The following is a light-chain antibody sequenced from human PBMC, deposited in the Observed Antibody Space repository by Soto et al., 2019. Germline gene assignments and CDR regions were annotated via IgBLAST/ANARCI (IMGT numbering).Light chain of an antibody. CDR1: QSVSNN. J-gene: IGKJ1*01. V-gene: IGKV3-15*01. CDR2: AAS. CDR3: QQYNNWSWT. Sequence: EILMTQSPGTLSVSPGERATLSCRASQSVSNNLAWYQQKPGQAPRLLIFAASTRATGVPARFSGSGSGTEFTLTISSLQSEDFAVYSCQQYNNWSWTFGQGTKVEIK.